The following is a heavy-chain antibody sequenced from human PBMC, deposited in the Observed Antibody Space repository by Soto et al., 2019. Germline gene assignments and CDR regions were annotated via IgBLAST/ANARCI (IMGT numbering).Heavy chain of an antibody. CDR2: IIPIFGTA. J-gene: IGHJ4*02. D-gene: IGHD6-6*01. CDR3: ARGIAARPGNRYYFDY. V-gene: IGHV1-69*13. Sequence: SVKVSCKASGGTFSSYAISWVRQAPGQGLEWMGGIIPIFGTANYAQKFQGRVTITADESTSTAYMELSSLRSEDTAVYYCARGIAARPGNRYYFDYWGQGTLVTVSS. CDR1: GGTFSSYA.